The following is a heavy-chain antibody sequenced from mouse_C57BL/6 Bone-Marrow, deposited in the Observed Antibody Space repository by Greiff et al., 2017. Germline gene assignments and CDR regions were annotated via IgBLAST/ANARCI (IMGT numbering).Heavy chain of an antibody. Sequence: LVESGPELVKPGASVKISCKASGYAFSSSWMNWVKQRPGKGLEWIGRIYPGDGDTNYNGKFKGKATLTADKSSSTAYMQLSSLTSEDSAVYFCARFLTTYYYFDYWGQGTTLTVSS. CDR3: ARFLTTYYYFDY. CDR2: IYPGDGDT. V-gene: IGHV1-82*01. CDR1: GYAFSSSW. D-gene: IGHD5-5*01. J-gene: IGHJ2*01.